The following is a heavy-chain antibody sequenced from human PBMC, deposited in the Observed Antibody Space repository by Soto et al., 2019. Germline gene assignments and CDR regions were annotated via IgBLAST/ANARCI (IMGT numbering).Heavy chain of an antibody. Sequence: GGSLRLSCAASGFTFSSYAMSWVRQAPGKGLEWVSAISGSGGSTYYADSVKGRFTISRDNSKNTLYLQMNNLRAADTDVYYCAKGAIDDYTWGRYPYNDYWGQGTLVTVSS. CDR2: ISGSGGST. CDR1: GFTFSSYA. V-gene: IGHV3-23*01. J-gene: IGHJ4*02. D-gene: IGHD3-16*01. CDR3: AKGAIDDYTWGRYPYNDY.